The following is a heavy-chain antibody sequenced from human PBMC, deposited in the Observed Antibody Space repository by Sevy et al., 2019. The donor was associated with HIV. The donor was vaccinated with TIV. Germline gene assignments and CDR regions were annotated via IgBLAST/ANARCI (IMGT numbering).Heavy chain of an antibody. V-gene: IGHV3-9*01. CDR2: ISWNSGSI. CDR1: GFTFDDYA. CDR3: ACGWYRNLYGMDV. D-gene: IGHD6-19*01. Sequence: GGSLRLSCAASGFTFDDYAMHWVRQAPGKGLEWVSGISWNSGSIGYADSVKGRFTISRDNAKNSLYLQMNGLRAEDTALYYCACGWYRNLYGMDVWGQGTTVTVSS. J-gene: IGHJ6*02.